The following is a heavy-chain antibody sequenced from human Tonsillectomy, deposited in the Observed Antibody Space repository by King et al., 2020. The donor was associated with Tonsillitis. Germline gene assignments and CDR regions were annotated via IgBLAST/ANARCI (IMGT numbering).Heavy chain of an antibody. J-gene: IGHJ2*01. V-gene: IGHV4-59*01. Sequence: QLQESGPGLVKPSETLSLTCTVSGGSISSYYWSWIRQPPGKGLEWIGYIYYSGSTNYNPSLKSRVTISVDTSKNQFSLKLSSVTAADTAVYYCARGGVGRWLQSGDYCYFDLWGRGTLVTVSS. CDR2: IYYSGST. CDR3: ARGGVGRWLQSGDYCYFDL. D-gene: IGHD5-24*01. CDR1: GGSISSYY.